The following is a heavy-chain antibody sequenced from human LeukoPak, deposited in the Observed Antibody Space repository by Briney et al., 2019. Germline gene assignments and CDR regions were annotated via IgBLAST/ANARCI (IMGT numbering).Heavy chain of an antibody. CDR2: IWYDGSNK. D-gene: IGHD5-18*01. CDR1: GFTFSSYG. V-gene: IGHV3-33*06. Sequence: GGSLRLSCAASGFTFSSYGMHWVRQAPGKGLEWVAVIWYDGSNKYYADSVKGRFTISRDNSKNTLYLQMNSLRAEDTAVYYCAKDWDTAMVTNYWGQGTLVTVSS. CDR3: AKDWDTAMVTNY. J-gene: IGHJ4*02.